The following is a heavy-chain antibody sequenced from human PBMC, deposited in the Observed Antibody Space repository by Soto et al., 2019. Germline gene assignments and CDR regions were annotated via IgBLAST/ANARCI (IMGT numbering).Heavy chain of an antibody. J-gene: IGHJ5*02. D-gene: IGHD3-22*01. V-gene: IGHV1-69*13. CDR2: IIPIFGTA. CDR1: GGTFSSYA. CDR3: ASAPHYSDSSGSAPLWWLGR. Sequence: GASVKVSCKASGGTFSSYAISWVRQAPGQGLEWMGGIIPIFGTANYAQKFQGRVTITADESTSTAYMELSSLRSEDTAVYYCASAPHYSDSSGSAPLWWLGRCRKRPLVT.